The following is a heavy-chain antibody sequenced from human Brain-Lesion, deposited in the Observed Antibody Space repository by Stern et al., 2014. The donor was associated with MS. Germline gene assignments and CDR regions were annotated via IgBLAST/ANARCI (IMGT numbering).Heavy chain of an antibody. D-gene: IGHD4-17*01. Sequence: MQLVESGAEVKKTGSSVKVSCQASGNTFTNRYLHWVRQAPGQALEWMGWITPFTGKTNYAQNFQDRVTITMDRSMSTAYMDLSSLRSDDTAIYFCAEGGSYGFVYWGQGTLVTVSS. CDR3: AEGGSYGFVY. CDR2: ITPFTGKT. V-gene: IGHV1-45*02. CDR1: GNTFTNRY. J-gene: IGHJ4*02.